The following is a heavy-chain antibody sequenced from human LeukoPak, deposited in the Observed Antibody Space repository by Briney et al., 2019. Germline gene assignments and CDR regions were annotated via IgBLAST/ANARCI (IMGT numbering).Heavy chain of an antibody. J-gene: IGHJ4*02. CDR3: ARDASYYDILTGEYYFDY. CDR1: GFTFSSYW. Sequence: QTGGSLRLSCAASGFTFSSYWMSWVRQAPGKGLEWVANIKQDGSEKYYVDSVKGRFTISRDNAKNSLYLQMNSLRAEDTAVYYCARDASYYDILTGEYYFDYWGQGTLVTVSS. D-gene: IGHD3-9*01. V-gene: IGHV3-7*01. CDR2: IKQDGSEK.